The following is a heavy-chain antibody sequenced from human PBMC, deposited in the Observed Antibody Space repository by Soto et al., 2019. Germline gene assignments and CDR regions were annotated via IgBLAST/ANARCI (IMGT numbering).Heavy chain of an antibody. CDR2: INPGGGST. V-gene: IGHV1-46*03. Sequence: GASVKVSCKASGYTFTSHYMHWVRQAPGHGLEWMGIINPGGGSTTYGQKFQGRVTMTRDTSTSTFYMELSSLRSEDTAVYYCARAEGIQLWLPHDYWGQGTMVTVSS. CDR3: ARAEGIQLWLPHDY. D-gene: IGHD5-18*01. CDR1: GYTFTSHY. J-gene: IGHJ4*02.